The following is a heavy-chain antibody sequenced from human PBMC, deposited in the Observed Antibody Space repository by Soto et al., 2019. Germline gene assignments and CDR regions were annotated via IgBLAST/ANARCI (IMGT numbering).Heavy chain of an antibody. V-gene: IGHV4-34*01. CDR1: GGSFSGYY. Sequence: SETLSLTCAVYGGSFSGYYWSWIRQPPGKGLEWIGEINHSGSTNYNPSLKSRVTISVDTSKNQFSLKLSSVTAADTAVYYCARGPPAEKYYYYYYMDVWGKGTTVTVSS. J-gene: IGHJ6*03. CDR2: INHSGST. CDR3: ARGPPAEKYYYYYYMDV. D-gene: IGHD2-2*01.